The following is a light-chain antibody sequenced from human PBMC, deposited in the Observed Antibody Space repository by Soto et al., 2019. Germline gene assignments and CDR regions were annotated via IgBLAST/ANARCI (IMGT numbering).Light chain of an antibody. V-gene: IGKV1-9*01. Sequence: DIQMTQSPSTLPGSVGDRVTITFRASQGIDTSLAWYHQKPGKAPKLLIYAASNFQSGVPSRFSGSGSGTHFTLTISSLQPEDFATYYCQQLHGYPITFGQGTRLE. CDR3: QQLHGYPIT. CDR2: AAS. J-gene: IGKJ5*01. CDR1: QGIDTS.